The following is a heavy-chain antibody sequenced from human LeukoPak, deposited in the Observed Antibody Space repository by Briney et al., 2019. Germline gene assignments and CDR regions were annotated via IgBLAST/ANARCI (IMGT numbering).Heavy chain of an antibody. Sequence: GESLKISCKGSGYSFTSYWIGWVRQMPGKGLEWMGSIYPGDSDTRNSPSLQGQVTISADKSISTAYLQWSSLRASDSAMYYCARLSGRDFDFWGQGTLVTVAS. CDR1: GYSFTSYW. J-gene: IGHJ4*02. CDR2: IYPGDSDT. CDR3: ARLSGRDFDF. D-gene: IGHD1-26*01. V-gene: IGHV5-51*01.